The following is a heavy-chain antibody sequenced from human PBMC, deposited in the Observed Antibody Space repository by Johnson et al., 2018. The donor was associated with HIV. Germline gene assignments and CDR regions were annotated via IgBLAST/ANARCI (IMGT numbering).Heavy chain of an antibody. J-gene: IGHJ3*02. Sequence: QVQLVESGGGVVQPGRSLRLSCAASGFTFSSYAMHWVRQAPGKGLEWLAIISYDGGDTWYADSVKGRFPISRDSSTNTLYLQMNSLRAEDTAVYYCARQGKRLSWGGAFDIWGQGTVVTVSS. D-gene: IGHD6-13*01. CDR1: GFTFSSYA. CDR3: ARQGKRLSWGGAFDI. CDR2: ISYDGGDT. V-gene: IGHV3-30-3*01.